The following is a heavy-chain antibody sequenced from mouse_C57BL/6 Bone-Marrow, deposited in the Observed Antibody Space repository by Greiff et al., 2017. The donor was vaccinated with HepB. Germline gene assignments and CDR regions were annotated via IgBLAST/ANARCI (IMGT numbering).Heavy chain of an antibody. J-gene: IGHJ2*01. CDR1: GFNIKDTY. CDR3: ARISPAFDS. Sequence: LQQSGAELVKPGASVKLSCTASGFNIKDTYMHWVKQRPEQGLEWIGRIYPANGSTKYDPKFQGKATITADTSSNIAYLHLSSLTSEDTAVYYCARISPAFDSWGQGTPLAVSS. CDR2: IYPANGST. V-gene: IGHV14-3*02. D-gene: IGHD1-2*01.